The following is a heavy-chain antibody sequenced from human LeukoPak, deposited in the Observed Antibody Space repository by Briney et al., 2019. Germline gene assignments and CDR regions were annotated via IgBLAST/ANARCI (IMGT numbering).Heavy chain of an antibody. CDR1: GGPISSYY. CDR2: IYYSGST. CDR3: ARGSYYYDSSRTPGRFDY. J-gene: IGHJ4*02. Sequence: PSETLSLTCTVSGGPISSYYWSWIRQPPGKGLEWIGYIYYSGSTNYNPSLKSRVTISVDTSKNQFSLKLSSVTAADTAVYYCARGSYYYDSSRTPGRFDYWGQGTLVTVSS. V-gene: IGHV4-59*01. D-gene: IGHD3-22*01.